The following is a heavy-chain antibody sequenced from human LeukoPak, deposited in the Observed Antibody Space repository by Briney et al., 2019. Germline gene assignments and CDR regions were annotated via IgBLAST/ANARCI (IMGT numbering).Heavy chain of an antibody. J-gene: IGHJ6*02. Sequence: EASVNVSCKASGGTFSSYAISRVRQAPGQGLEWMGGIIPIFGTANYAQKFQGRVTITADESTSTAYMELSSLRSEDTAVYYCGAYGDYDYYYYGMDVWGQGTTVTVSS. D-gene: IGHD4-17*01. CDR3: GAYGDYDYYYYGMDV. V-gene: IGHV1-69*13. CDR2: IIPIFGTA. CDR1: GGTFSSYA.